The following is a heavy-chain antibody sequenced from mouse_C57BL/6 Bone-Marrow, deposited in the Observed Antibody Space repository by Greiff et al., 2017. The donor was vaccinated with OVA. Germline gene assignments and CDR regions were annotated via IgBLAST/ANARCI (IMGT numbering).Heavy chain of an antibody. D-gene: IGHD2-1*01. CDR1: GYTFTSYW. J-gene: IGHJ2*01. Sequence: QVQLKESGAELVKPGASVKLSCKASGYTFTSYWMHWVKQRPGQGLEWIGMIHPNSGSTNYNEKFKSKATLTVDKSSSTAYMQLSSLTSEDSAVYYCARRYYGPDYWGQGTTLTVSS. V-gene: IGHV1-64*01. CDR2: IHPNSGST. CDR3: ARRYYGPDY.